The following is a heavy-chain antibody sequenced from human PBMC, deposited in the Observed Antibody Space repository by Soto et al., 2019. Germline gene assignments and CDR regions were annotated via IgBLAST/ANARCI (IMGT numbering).Heavy chain of an antibody. J-gene: IGHJ4*02. Sequence: GGSLRLSYAASGFTFSSYWMSWVRQAPGKGLEWVSNIKRSGSGKYYADSVKGRFTISRDNSKNTLYLQMNSLRAEDTAVYYCAKDRPRTNYWGQGTLVTVS. CDR1: GFTFSSYW. CDR3: AKDRPRTNY. CDR2: IKRSGSGK. V-gene: IGHV3-7*03.